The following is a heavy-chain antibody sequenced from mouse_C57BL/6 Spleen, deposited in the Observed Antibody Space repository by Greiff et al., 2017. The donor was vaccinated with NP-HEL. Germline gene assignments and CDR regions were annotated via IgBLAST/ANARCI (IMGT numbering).Heavy chain of an antibody. Sequence: VQLQQSGAELVRPGTSVKVSCKASGYAFTNYLIEWVKQRPGQGLEWIGVINPGSGGTKYNEKFKGKATLTADKASSTAYMQLSSLTSEDSAVYFCARRLDYYGSTLDYWGQGTTLTVSS. CDR3: ARRLDYYGSTLDY. CDR1: GYAFTNYL. D-gene: IGHD1-1*01. V-gene: IGHV1-54*01. CDR2: INPGSGGT. J-gene: IGHJ2*01.